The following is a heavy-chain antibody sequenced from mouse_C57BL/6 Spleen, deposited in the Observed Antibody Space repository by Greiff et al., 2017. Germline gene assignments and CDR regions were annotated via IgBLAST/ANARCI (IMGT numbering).Heavy chain of an antibody. CDR2: IYPGDGDT. CDR1: GYAFSSYW. D-gene: IGHD3-1*01. J-gene: IGHJ2*01. V-gene: IGHV1-80*01. Sequence: VQLKQSGAELVKPGASVKISCKASGYAFSSYWMNWVKQRPGKGLEWIGQIYPGDGDTNYNGKFKGKATLTADKSSSTAYMQLSSLTSEDSAVYFCAREGGATSPYFDYWGQGTTLTVSS. CDR3: AREGGATSPYFDY.